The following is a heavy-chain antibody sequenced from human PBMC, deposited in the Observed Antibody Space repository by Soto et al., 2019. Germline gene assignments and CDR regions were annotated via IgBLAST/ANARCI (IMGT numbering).Heavy chain of an antibody. V-gene: IGHV4-39*01. CDR1: GGSISSSSYY. Sequence: SETLSLTCTVSGGSISSSSYYWGWIRQPPGKGLEWIGSIDYSGSTYYNPSLKSRVTISVDTSKNQFSLKLSSVPAADTAVYYCAICGGSGSWTLNYYYYGMDVWGQGTTVTVSS. CDR3: AICGGSGSWTLNYYYYGMDV. J-gene: IGHJ6*02. CDR2: IDYSGST. D-gene: IGHD3-10*01.